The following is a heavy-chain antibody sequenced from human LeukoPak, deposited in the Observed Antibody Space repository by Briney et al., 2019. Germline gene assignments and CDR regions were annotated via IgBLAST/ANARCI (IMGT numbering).Heavy chain of an antibody. Sequence: GGSLRLSCAASGFTVSSNYMNWVRQAPGKGLEWVSLIYSGGGTYYADSVKGRFTISRDNSKNTLYLQMNSLRAEDTAVYYCARDHGYGDYAYMDVWGKGTTVTISS. CDR2: IYSGGGT. V-gene: IGHV3-53*01. J-gene: IGHJ6*03. CDR1: GFTVSSNY. D-gene: IGHD4-17*01. CDR3: ARDHGYGDYAYMDV.